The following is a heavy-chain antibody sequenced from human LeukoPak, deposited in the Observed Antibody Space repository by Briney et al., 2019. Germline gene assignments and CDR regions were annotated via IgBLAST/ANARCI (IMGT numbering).Heavy chain of an antibody. D-gene: IGHD3-10*01. CDR2: IRPMFGTT. CDR3: ARDPVFGSGTYGWFDP. J-gene: IGHJ5*02. Sequence: SVTVSCKAPGGTFSNYAISWVRQAPGQGLEWMGGIRPMFGTTNYAQKFQGRLTMSADESTSAAYMELSSLRSDDTAVYYCARDPVFGSGTYGWFDPWGQGTLVTVSS. V-gene: IGHV1-69*13. CDR1: GGTFSNYA.